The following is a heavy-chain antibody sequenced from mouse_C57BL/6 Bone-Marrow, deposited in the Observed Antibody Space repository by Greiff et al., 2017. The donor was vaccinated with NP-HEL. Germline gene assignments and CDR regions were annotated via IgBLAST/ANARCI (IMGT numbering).Heavy chain of an antibody. D-gene: IGHD2-3*01. Sequence: VQLQQSGPVLVKPGASVKMSCKASGYTFTDYYMNWVKQSHGKSLEWIGVINPYNGGTSYNQKFKGKATLTVDKSSSTAYMELNSLTSEDSAVYYCAIRDDGYPFAYWGQGTTLTVSS. CDR2: INPYNGGT. CDR1: GYTFTDYY. CDR3: AIRDDGYPFAY. J-gene: IGHJ2*01. V-gene: IGHV1-19*01.